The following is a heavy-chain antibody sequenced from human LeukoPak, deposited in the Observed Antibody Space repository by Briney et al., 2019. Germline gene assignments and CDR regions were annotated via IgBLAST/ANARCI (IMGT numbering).Heavy chain of an antibody. CDR2: IYYTGST. CDR3: ARAVPEFRT. V-gene: IGHV4-31*03. Sequence: SETLSLTCTVSGDSITSGDSYWTWLRQHPGRGLEWIGYIYYTGSTFYNPSLKSRLTLSVDTSKNQFSLKLTSMTAADTAVYFCARAVPEFRTWGQGTLVTVSS. J-gene: IGHJ4*02. D-gene: IGHD1-7*01. CDR1: GDSITSGDSY.